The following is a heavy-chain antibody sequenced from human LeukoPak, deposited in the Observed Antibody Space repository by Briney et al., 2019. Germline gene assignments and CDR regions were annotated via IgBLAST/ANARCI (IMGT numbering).Heavy chain of an antibody. J-gene: IGHJ6*02. CDR3: ARFQSSSSWDYYYGLDV. D-gene: IGHD2-2*01. CDR2: IYGSGST. Sequence: SETLSLTCTVSGGSITGYYWSWIRQPAGKGLECIGRIYGSGSTNYNPSLKSRVTLSVDTSKNQLSLKLSSVTAADTAVYYCARFQSSSSWDYYYGLDVWGQGTTVTVSS. V-gene: IGHV4-4*07. CDR1: GGSITGYY.